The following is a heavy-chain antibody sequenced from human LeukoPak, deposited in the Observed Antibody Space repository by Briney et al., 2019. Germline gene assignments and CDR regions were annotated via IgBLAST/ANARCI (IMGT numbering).Heavy chain of an antibody. CDR2: IYYSGTT. J-gene: IGHJ5*02. D-gene: IGHD6-13*01. CDR1: GGSVSSGTYY. Sequence: PSVPLTLTCTVSGGSVSSGTYYWSWMRQPPGKELDWLGYIYYSGTTNYNPSLNRRVTISVDQSKNQFSLKLSSVTAADTAVYYCARRSSSWKSWFDPWGQGTLVTVSS. CDR3: ARRSSSWKSWFDP. V-gene: IGHV4-61*01.